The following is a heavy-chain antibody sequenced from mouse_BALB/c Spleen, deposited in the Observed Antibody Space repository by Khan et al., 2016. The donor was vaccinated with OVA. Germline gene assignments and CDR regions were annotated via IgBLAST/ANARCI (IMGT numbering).Heavy chain of an antibody. CDR3: TRSGSGGFAY. D-gene: IGHD1-3*01. Sequence: QVQLKQSGAELVKPGASVRLSCKASGYTFTSYYLYWVKQRPGHGLEWIGDINPSNGCTNFNENFKTKATLTVDKSSSTAYMQLSSLTSEDSAVCYCTRSGSGGFAYWGQGTLVTVSA. CDR1: GYTFTSYY. V-gene: IGHV1S81*02. CDR2: INPSNGCT. J-gene: IGHJ3*01.